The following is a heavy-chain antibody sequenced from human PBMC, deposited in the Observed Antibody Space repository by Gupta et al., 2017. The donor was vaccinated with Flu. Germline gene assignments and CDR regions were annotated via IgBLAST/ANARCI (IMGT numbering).Heavy chain of an antibody. CDR2: IAYDGSIQ. Sequence: QVQLVESGGGVVQPGTSLGLSCTASGFNFSTFGMQWVRQSPGRGQEWVAVIAYDGSIQHYADAVKGRFTISRDNSDNTLYLQMNNLKPEDTAVYFCAKETTMYSSGWFFRDWGRGTQVTVSS. D-gene: IGHD6-13*01. V-gene: IGHV3-30*18. J-gene: IGHJ4*02. CDR3: AKETTMYSSGWFFRD. CDR1: GFNFSTFG.